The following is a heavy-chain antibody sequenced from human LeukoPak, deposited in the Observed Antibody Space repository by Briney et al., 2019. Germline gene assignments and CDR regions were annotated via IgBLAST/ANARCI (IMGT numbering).Heavy chain of an antibody. V-gene: IGHV4-34*01. CDR3: ARGYSSSWYSIGFDP. Sequence: KPSETLSLTCTVSGGSFSTYYWSWIRQPPGKGLEWIGEINHSGSTNYNPSLKSRVAISVDTSKNQFSLKLSSVTAADTAVYYCARGYSSSWYSIGFDPWGQGTLVTVSS. J-gene: IGHJ5*02. CDR1: GGSFSTYY. D-gene: IGHD6-13*01. CDR2: INHSGST.